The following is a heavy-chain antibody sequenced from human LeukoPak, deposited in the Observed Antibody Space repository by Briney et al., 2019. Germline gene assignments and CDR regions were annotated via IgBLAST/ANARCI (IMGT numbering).Heavy chain of an antibody. CDR1: GGSISSSSYY. CDR2: IYYSGST. CDR3: ARNPIPTYYGSGSFDY. Sequence: PSETLSLTCTVSGGSISSSSYYWGWIRQPPGKGLEWIGSIYYSGSTYYNPSLKSRVTISVDTSKNQFSLKLSSVTAADTAVYYCARNPIPTYYGSGSFDYWGQGTLVTVSS. J-gene: IGHJ4*02. V-gene: IGHV4-39*01. D-gene: IGHD3-10*01.